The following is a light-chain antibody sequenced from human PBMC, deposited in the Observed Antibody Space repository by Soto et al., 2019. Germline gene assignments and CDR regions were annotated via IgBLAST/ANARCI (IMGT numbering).Light chain of an antibody. V-gene: IGLV2-14*01. CDR2: EVS. CDR3: SSYTAFSTWV. CDR1: SNDVGGYNY. J-gene: IGLJ3*02. Sequence: QSALTQPASVSGSPGQSITISCTGTSNDVGGYNYVSWYQQHPGKAPQLIIYEVSNRPSGVSHRFSGSKSGDTASLTISGRQAEDGADDYCSSYTAFSTWVFGGGTKLTVL.